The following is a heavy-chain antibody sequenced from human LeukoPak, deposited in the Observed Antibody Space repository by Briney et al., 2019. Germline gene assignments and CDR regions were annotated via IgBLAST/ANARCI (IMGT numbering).Heavy chain of an antibody. Sequence: GGSLRLSCAASGFTFSSSAMSWVRQVPGKGLEWVSAISGSGGSTHYADSVKGRFTISRDNSKNTLYLQMNSLRAEDTAVYYCAKAIVVPAAMDDYWGQGTLVTVSS. CDR3: AKAIVVPAAMDDY. CDR2: ISGSGGST. D-gene: IGHD2-2*01. CDR1: GFTFSSSA. V-gene: IGHV3-23*01. J-gene: IGHJ4*02.